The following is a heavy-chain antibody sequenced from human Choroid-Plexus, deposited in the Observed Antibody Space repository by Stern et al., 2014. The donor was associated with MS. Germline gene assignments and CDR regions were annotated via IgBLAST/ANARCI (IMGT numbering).Heavy chain of an antibody. J-gene: IGHJ5*02. CDR2: ISYDGGNK. D-gene: IGHD2/OR15-2a*01. CDR3: AKDRQYLTYFFDH. V-gene: IGHV3-30*18. Sequence: VQLEESGGGVVQPGRPLRLSCVASGFTFGSCAMHWVRQAPGKGLEWGAGISYDGGNKYYADSVKGRFTISRDNSQNTLYMQMSSLRPEDTAVYYCAKDRQYLTYFFDHWGQGSLVTVSS. CDR1: GFTFGSCA.